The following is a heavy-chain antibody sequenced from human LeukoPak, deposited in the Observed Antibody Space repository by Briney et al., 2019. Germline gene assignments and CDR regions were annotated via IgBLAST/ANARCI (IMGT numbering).Heavy chain of an antibody. CDR1: GGSISSYY. V-gene: IGHV4-59*01. Sequence: SETLSLTCTVSGGSISSYYWSWIRQPPGKGLEWIGYIYYSGSTNYNPSLKSRVIISVDTSKNQFSLKLSSVTAADTAVYYCARGQYSSSSGYFDYWGQGTLVTVSS. J-gene: IGHJ4*02. D-gene: IGHD6-6*01. CDR2: IYYSGST. CDR3: ARGQYSSSSGYFDY.